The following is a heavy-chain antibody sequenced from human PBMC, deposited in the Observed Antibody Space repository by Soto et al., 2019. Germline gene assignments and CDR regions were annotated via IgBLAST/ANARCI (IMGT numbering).Heavy chain of an antibody. CDR2: ISAYNGNT. V-gene: IGHV1-18*01. D-gene: IGHD6-6*01. CDR1: GYTFTSYG. Sequence: QVQLVQSGAEVKKPGASVKVSCKASGYTFTSYGISWVRQAPGQGLEWMGWISAYNGNTNYAQKLQGRVTMTPDTCTRTAYMELRGRSSDDSALYYCARDQDAGSSFYYYYGMDVWGQGTTVTVSS. J-gene: IGHJ6*02. CDR3: ARDQDAGSSFYYYYGMDV.